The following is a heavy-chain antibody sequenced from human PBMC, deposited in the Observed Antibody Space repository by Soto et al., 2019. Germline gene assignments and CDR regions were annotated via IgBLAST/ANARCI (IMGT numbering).Heavy chain of an antibody. Sequence: GGSLRLSCAASGFTFSSYSMNWVRQAPGKGLEWVSSISSSSSYIYYADSVKGRFTISRDNAKNSLYLQMNSLRAEDTAVYYCARFPLGYCSGGSCYDWFDPWGQGTLVTVSS. CDR2: ISSSSSYI. CDR3: ARFPLGYCSGGSCYDWFDP. J-gene: IGHJ5*02. D-gene: IGHD2-15*01. CDR1: GFTFSSYS. V-gene: IGHV3-21*01.